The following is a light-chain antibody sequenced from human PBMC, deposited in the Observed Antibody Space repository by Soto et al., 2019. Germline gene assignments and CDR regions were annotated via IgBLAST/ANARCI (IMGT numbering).Light chain of an antibody. CDR1: QSVSSSY. CDR3: QQYGSSSSIT. Sequence: EIELTQSPGTLSLSPGERATLSCRASQSVSSSYLAWYQQKPGQAPRLLIYDASSRATGIPERFSGSGSGTAFSLPISRLEPHDVSVSYCQQYGSSSSITFGQGTRLEIK. CDR2: DAS. V-gene: IGKV3-20*01. J-gene: IGKJ5*01.